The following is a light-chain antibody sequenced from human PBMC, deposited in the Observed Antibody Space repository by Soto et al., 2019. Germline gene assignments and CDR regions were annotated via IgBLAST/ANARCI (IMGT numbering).Light chain of an antibody. CDR2: DAS. CDR3: QQYNSYPWT. CDR1: QSISSW. J-gene: IGKJ1*01. Sequence: DIQMTQSPSTLSASVGDRVTITCRASQSISSWLAWYQQKPGKAPKLLIYDASTLESVVPSRFSGSGSGTEFTLTINSLQPDDFATYYCQQYNSYPWTFGQGTKVEIK. V-gene: IGKV1-5*01.